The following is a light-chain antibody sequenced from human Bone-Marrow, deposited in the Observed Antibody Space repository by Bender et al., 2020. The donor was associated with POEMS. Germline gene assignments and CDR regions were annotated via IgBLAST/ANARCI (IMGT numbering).Light chain of an antibody. CDR2: INN. CDR1: SSNIGTNP. Sequence: QSVLTQPPSASGTPGQRVTISCSGSSSNIGTNPVNWYQPLPGTAPKLLIYINNQRPSGVPDRFSGSKSGTSASLAISGLQSEDEADYYCAAWEESLNGWVFGGGTKLTVL. J-gene: IGLJ3*02. CDR3: AAWEESLNGWV. V-gene: IGLV1-44*01.